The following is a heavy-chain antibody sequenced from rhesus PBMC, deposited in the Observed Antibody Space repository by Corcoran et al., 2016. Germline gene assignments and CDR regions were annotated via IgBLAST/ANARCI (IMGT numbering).Heavy chain of an antibody. J-gene: IGHJ4*01. CDR3: AIRGVIVWSYFDY. Sequence: QVQPQEPGPGLVKTSVTLSLTCTVPGVSIRSYLWSWTRLPPGKGLEWMGEINGNSGSTNYNPSLKSRVTISRDTSKNQFSLKLSSVTAADTAVYYCAIRGVIVWSYFDYWGQGVLVTVSS. CDR2: INGNSGST. D-gene: IGHD2-33*01. CDR1: GVSIRSYL. V-gene: IGHV4-80*01.